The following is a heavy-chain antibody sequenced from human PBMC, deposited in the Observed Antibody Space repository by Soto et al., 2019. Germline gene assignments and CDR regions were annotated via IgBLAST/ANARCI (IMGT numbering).Heavy chain of an antibody. J-gene: IGHJ5*02. V-gene: IGHV3-21*06. CDR2: ISSGTSYV. Sequence: GVSLRLSCAASGFTFSRYGMNWLRQAPGKGLEWVASISSGTSYVYYADSVKGRFSTSRDNAKNILYLEMYALRTEDTAVSYCARAPSEGGVGEWFEPW. D-gene: IGHD3-10*01. CDR1: GFTFSRYG. CDR3: ARAPSEGGVGEWFEP.